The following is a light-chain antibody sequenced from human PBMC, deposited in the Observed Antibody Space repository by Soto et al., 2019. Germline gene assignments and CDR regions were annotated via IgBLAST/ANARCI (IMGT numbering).Light chain of an antibody. V-gene: IGKV1-27*01. CDR1: QGIRSF. CDR2: AAS. CDR3: QKYGTAPWT. Sequence: DIQMTQSPSSLSASVGDRVTITCRASQGIRSFLAWYQQKPGKVPKVLIYAASTLQSGVPSRFSGSGSGTDFTLTISSLQPEDVATYYCQKYGTAPWTFGQGTRVEIK. J-gene: IGKJ1*01.